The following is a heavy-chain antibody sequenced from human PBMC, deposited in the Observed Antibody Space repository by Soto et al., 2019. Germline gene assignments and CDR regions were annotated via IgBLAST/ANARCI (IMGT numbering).Heavy chain of an antibody. CDR2: ISYDGSNK. J-gene: IGHJ3*02. D-gene: IGHD5-12*01. V-gene: IGHV3-30*04. Sequence: PGGSLRLSCSASGFTFSSYAMHWVHQAPGKGLEWVAVISYDGSNKYYADSVKGRLTISRDNSKNTLYLQMNSLRGEDTAVYYCAKDNGSGCDWLRVGDASDIWGQGTMVTVSS. CDR3: AKDNGSGCDWLRVGDASDI. CDR1: GFTFSSYA.